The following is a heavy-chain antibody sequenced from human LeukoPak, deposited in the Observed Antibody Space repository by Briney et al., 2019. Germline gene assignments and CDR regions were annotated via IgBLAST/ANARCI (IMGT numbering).Heavy chain of an antibody. Sequence: PSETLSLTCAVYGGSFSGYYWSWIRQPPGKGLEWIGEINHSGSTNYNPSLKSRVTISVDTSKNQFSLELSSVTAADTAVYYCARGPRYYYYYYMDVWGKGTTVTVSS. J-gene: IGHJ6*03. CDR2: INHSGST. CDR3: ARGPRYYYYYYMDV. CDR1: GGSFSGYY. V-gene: IGHV4-34*01.